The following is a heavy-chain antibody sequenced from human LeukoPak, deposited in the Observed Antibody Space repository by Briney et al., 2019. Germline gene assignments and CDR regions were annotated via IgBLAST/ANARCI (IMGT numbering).Heavy chain of an antibody. V-gene: IGHV3-30*04. J-gene: IGHJ4*02. CDR3: AKSLRTRIYYFDY. CDR2: KAFDGSDE. D-gene: IGHD1-7*01. CDR1: GFVFSSYA. Sequence: GGSLRLSCAASGFVFSSYAMHWVRQAPGKGLEWVAVKAFDGSDEYYADSVKGRFTISRDNSKNTLYLQMNSLRGEDTAVYYCAKSLRTRIYYFDYWGQGTLVTVSS.